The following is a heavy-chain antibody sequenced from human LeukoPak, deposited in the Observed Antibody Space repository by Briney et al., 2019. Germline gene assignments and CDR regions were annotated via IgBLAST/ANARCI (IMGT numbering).Heavy chain of an antibody. Sequence: GGSLRLSCAASGFTFSSYGLHWVRQAPGKGLEWVAVIWYDGSNKYYADSVKGRFTISRDNSKNTLYLQMNSLRAEDTAVYYCGRDQTTGSSFDYWGQGTLVTVSS. J-gene: IGHJ4*02. V-gene: IGHV3-33*01. D-gene: IGHD4-11*01. CDR2: IWYDGSNK. CDR1: GFTFSSYG. CDR3: GRDQTTGSSFDY.